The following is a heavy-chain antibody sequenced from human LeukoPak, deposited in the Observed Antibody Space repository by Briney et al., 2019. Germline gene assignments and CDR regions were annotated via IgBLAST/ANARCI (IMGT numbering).Heavy chain of an antibody. J-gene: IGHJ6*03. CDR2: IYYSGST. CDR1: GGSISSSSYY. Sequence: SETLSLTCTVSGGSISSSSYYWGWIRQPPGKGLEWIGSIYYSGSTYYNPSLKSRVTISVDTSKNQFSLKLSSVTAADTAVYYCGRPLIATAAVHRYYYYYMDVWGKGTTVTVSS. CDR3: GRPLIATAAVHRYYYYYMDV. D-gene: IGHD6-13*01. V-gene: IGHV4-39*01.